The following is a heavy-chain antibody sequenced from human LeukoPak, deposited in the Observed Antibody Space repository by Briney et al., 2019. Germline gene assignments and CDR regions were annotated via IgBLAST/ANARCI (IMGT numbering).Heavy chain of an antibody. CDR1: GYTFTGYY. CDR3: AVGSGYCSSTSCGEIDY. V-gene: IGHV1-2*02. Sequence: ASVKVSCKASGYTFTGYYMHWVRQAPGQGLEWMGWINPNSGGTNYAQKFQGRVTMTRDTSISTAYMELSRLRSDDTAVYYCAVGSGYCSSTSCGEIDYWDQGTLVTVSS. J-gene: IGHJ4*02. D-gene: IGHD2-2*01. CDR2: INPNSGGT.